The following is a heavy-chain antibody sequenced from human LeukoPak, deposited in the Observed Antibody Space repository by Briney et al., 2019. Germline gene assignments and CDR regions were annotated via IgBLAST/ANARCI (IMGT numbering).Heavy chain of an antibody. CDR2: ISYDGSNK. CDR3: AKGDLAVAGLFDY. Sequence: PGGSLRLSCVASGFTFSSYGMHWVRQAPGKGLEWVAVISYDGSNKYYADSVKGRFTISRDNSKNTLYLQMNSLRAEDTAVYYCAKGDLAVAGLFDYWGQGTLVTVSS. V-gene: IGHV3-30*18. J-gene: IGHJ4*02. D-gene: IGHD6-19*01. CDR1: GFTFSSYG.